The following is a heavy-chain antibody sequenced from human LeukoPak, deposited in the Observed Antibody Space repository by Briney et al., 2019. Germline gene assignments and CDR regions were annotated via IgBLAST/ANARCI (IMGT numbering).Heavy chain of an antibody. CDR3: ARGSGGYDPGEYFQH. D-gene: IGHD5-12*01. CDR1: GFTVSNNY. V-gene: IGHV3-66*01. J-gene: IGHJ1*01. Sequence: TGGSLRLSCAASGFTVSNNYMGWVRQAPAKGLEWVSVINTVDTTYYADSVRGRFTISRDNSKNTLYLQMNSLRAEDTAVYYCARGSGGYDPGEYFQHWGQGTLVTVSS. CDR2: INTVDTT.